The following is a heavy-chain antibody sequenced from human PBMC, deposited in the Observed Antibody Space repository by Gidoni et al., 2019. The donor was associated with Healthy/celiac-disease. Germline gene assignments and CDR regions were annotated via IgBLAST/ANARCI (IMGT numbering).Heavy chain of an antibody. CDR3: ARQALRFLEWLPTGGYYYYGMDV. Sequence: QLQLQESGPGLVTPSETLSLTCTVSGGSISSSSYYWGWIRQPPGKGLEWIGSIYYSGSTYYNPSLKSRVTISVDTSKNQFSLKLSSVTAADTAVYYCARQALRFLEWLPTGGYYYYGMDVWGQGTTVTVSS. CDR1: GGSISSSSYY. J-gene: IGHJ6*02. V-gene: IGHV4-39*01. D-gene: IGHD3-3*01. CDR2: IYYSGST.